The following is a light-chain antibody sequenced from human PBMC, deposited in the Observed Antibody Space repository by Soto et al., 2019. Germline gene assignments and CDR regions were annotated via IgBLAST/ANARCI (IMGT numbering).Light chain of an antibody. CDR3: SSCTTSSTVV. J-gene: IGLJ1*01. CDR1: SSDVGGYNF. Sequence: QSALTQPASVSGSPGQSITISCTGTSSDVGGYNFVSWYQQHPGKAPKLMIYEVSNRPSGVSNRFSGSKSGNTASLTISGLQPEDEADYYCSSCTTSSTVVFGTGTKVTVL. CDR2: EVS. V-gene: IGLV2-14*03.